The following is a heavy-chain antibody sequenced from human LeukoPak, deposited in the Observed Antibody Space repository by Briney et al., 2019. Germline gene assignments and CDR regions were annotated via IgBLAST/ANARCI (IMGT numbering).Heavy chain of an antibody. CDR3: ARALNGDRSGYLVY. V-gene: IGHV1-18*01. CDR2: ISAYNGNT. CDR1: GYTFTSYG. J-gene: IGHJ4*02. D-gene: IGHD3-22*01. Sequence: ASARVSCKAPGYTFTSYGISSVRHTPGQGLECMGWISAYNGNTNYAQKLQGRVTMTTDTSPSTAYMALRSLRSAVTAVYYCARALNGDRSGYLVYWGQGTLVTVSS.